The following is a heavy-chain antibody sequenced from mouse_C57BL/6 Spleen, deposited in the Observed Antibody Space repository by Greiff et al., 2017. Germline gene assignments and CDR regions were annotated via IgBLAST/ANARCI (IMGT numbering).Heavy chain of an antibody. CDR3: ARSNIYYDYDQAY. CDR1: GYTFTSYW. J-gene: IGHJ3*01. V-gene: IGHV1-64*01. D-gene: IGHD2-4*01. Sequence: QVQLQQPGAELLKPGASVKLSCKASGYTFTSYWMHWVKQRPGQGLEWIGMIHPNSGSTNYNEKFKSKATLTVDKSSSTAYMQLSSLTSEDSAVYYCARSNIYYDYDQAYWGQGTLVTVSA. CDR2: IHPNSGST.